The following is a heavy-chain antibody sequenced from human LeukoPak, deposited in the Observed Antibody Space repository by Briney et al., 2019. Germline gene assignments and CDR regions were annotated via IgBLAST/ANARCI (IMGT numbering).Heavy chain of an antibody. CDR1: GYTFTSYG. V-gene: IGHV1-18*01. Sequence: ASVKVSCKASGYTFTSYGISWVRQAPGQGLEWMGWISAYNVNTNDAQKLQGRVTMTTDTSTTTAYMELRSLRSDDTAVYYCARVDLSPAYYWGQGTLVTVPS. CDR3: ARVDLSPAYY. CDR2: ISAYNVNT. J-gene: IGHJ4*02. D-gene: IGHD3-16*01.